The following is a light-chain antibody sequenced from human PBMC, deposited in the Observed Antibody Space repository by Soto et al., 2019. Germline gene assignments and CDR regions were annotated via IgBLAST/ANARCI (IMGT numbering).Light chain of an antibody. CDR3: QQYNDEPWT. CDR2: DAS. V-gene: IGKV1-5*01. CDR1: QNIGNW. J-gene: IGKJ1*01. Sequence: DIQTTQSPSTLSASVGDRVTITCRASQNIGNWLAWYQQKPGKTPDLLIYDASSLESGVPLRFSGSGSGTEFTLTISSLQTDDSATYYCQQYNDEPWTFGQGTKVEIK.